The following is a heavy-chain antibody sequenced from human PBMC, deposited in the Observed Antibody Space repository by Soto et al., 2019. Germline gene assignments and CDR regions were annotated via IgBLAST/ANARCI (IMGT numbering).Heavy chain of an antibody. CDR1: GFTFDDYT. J-gene: IGHJ1*01. CDR3: AKGDCGGACPDPEYSHH. CDR2: ISWDGGST. Sequence: PGGSLRLSCAASGFTFDDYTMHWVRQAPGKGLEWVSLISWDGGSTYYADSVKGRFTIPRDNSKNSLYLQMNSLRTEDTALYYCAKGDCGGACPDPEYSHHWGKGTLVPVSP. D-gene: IGHD2-21*02. V-gene: IGHV3-43*01.